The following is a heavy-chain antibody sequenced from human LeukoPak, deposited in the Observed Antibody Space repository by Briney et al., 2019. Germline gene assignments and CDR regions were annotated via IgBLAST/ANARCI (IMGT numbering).Heavy chain of an antibody. CDR3: ARGLILRVRYSYGSRYFDL. Sequence: SETLSLTCAVYGGSFSGYYWSWIRQPPGKGLEWIGEINHSGSTNYNPSLKSRVTISVDTSKNQFSLKLSSVTAADTAVYYCARGLILRVRYSYGSRYFDLWGRGTLVTVSS. V-gene: IGHV4-34*01. D-gene: IGHD5-18*01. J-gene: IGHJ2*01. CDR1: GGSFSGYY. CDR2: INHSGST.